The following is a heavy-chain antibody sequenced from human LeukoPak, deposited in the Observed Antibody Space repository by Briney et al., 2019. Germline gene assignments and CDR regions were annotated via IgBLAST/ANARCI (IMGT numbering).Heavy chain of an antibody. D-gene: IGHD3-22*01. CDR1: GGSFSGFY. CDR2: INHSGST. Sequence: SETLSLTCAVYGGSFSGFYWSWIRQPAGKGLEWIGEINHSGSTNYNPSLKSRVTISVDTSKNQFSLKLNSVTAADTAVYYCARTMIADAFDIWGQGTMVTVSS. V-gene: IGHV4-34*01. J-gene: IGHJ3*02. CDR3: ARTMIADAFDI.